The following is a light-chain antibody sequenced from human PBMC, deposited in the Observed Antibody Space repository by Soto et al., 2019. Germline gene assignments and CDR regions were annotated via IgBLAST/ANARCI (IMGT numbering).Light chain of an antibody. CDR2: GNS. CDR1: SSNIGAGYD. V-gene: IGLV1-40*01. Sequence: QTVVAQPPSVSGAPGQKVTISCTGSSSNIGAGYDLHWYQQLPGTAPKLLLYGNSNRPSGVPDRFSGSKSGTSASLAITGLQAEDEADYYCQSYDSSLSAYVFGTGTKLTVL. CDR3: QSYDSSLSAYV. J-gene: IGLJ1*01.